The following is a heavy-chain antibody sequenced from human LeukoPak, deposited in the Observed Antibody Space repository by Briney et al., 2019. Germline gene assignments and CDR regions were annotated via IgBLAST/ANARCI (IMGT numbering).Heavy chain of an antibody. Sequence: SETLSLTCAVSGGSISSSNWWSWVRQLPGKGLEWIGKIYHSGSTNYNPSLKSRVTISVDKSKNQFSLKLSSVTAADTAVYYCARDRRSSGLHYYYGMDVWGQGTTVTVSS. CDR2: IYHSGST. CDR1: GGSISSSNW. J-gene: IGHJ6*02. CDR3: ARDRRSSGLHYYYGMDV. D-gene: IGHD6-19*01. V-gene: IGHV4-4*02.